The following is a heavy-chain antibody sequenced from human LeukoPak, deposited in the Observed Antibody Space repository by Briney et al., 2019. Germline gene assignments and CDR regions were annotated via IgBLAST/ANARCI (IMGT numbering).Heavy chain of an antibody. CDR2: INPNSGGT. V-gene: IGHV1-2*02. Sequence: ASVKVSCKASGYTFTGYYMHWVRQAPGQGLEWMGWINPNSGGTNYAQKFQGRVTMTRDTSISTAYMELSRLRSDDTAVYYCARDPPLQGYFDYWGQGTLVTVSS. CDR1: GYTFTGYY. J-gene: IGHJ4*02. CDR3: ARDPPLQGYFDY.